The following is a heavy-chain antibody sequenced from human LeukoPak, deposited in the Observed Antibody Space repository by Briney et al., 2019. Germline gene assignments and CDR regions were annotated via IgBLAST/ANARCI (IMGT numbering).Heavy chain of an antibody. V-gene: IGHV3-48*01. CDR1: GFTFSSYI. CDR2: ISSSSSTI. Sequence: GGSLRPSCAASGFTFSSYIMNWVRQAPGKGLEWVTYISSSSSTIYYADSVKGRFTISRDNAKSSLYLEMNSLRAEDTAVYYCARKTGGSLDIWGQGTMVTVSS. D-gene: IGHD7-27*01. CDR3: ARKTGGSLDI. J-gene: IGHJ3*02.